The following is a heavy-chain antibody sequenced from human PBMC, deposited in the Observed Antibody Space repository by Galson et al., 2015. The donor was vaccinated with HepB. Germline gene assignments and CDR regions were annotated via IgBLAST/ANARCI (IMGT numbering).Heavy chain of an antibody. J-gene: IGHJ4*02. Sequence: SLRLSCAASGFTFSSCAMHWVRQAPGKGLEWVAVISYDGGNKYYADSVKGRFTISRDHSKNTLYLQMNSLRAEDTAVYYCARDLSGSGYYVWYFDYWGQGTLVTVSS. V-gene: IGHV3-30*04. CDR1: GFTFSSCA. D-gene: IGHD3-22*01. CDR2: ISYDGGNK. CDR3: ARDLSGSGYYVWYFDY.